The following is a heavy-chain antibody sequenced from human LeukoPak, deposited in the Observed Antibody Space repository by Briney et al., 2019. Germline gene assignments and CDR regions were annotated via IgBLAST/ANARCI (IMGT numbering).Heavy chain of an antibody. CDR1: GFTFSSYS. D-gene: IGHD3-3*01. V-gene: IGHV3-21*01. CDR2: ISSSSSYI. CDR3: ARVHSGAFDI. J-gene: IGHJ3*02. Sequence: PGGSLRLSCAASGFTFSSYSMNWVRQAPGKGLEWVSSISSSSSYIYHADSVKGRFTISRDNAKNSLYLQMNSLRAEDTAVYYCARVHSGAFDIWGQGTMVTVSS.